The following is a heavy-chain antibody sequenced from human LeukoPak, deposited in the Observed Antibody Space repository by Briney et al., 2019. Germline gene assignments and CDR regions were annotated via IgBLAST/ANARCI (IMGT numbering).Heavy chain of an antibody. J-gene: IGHJ4*02. D-gene: IGHD2-15*01. CDR2: IYSSGTT. CDR1: GGSISSGSYY. Sequence: SETLSLTCTVSGGSISSGSYYWSWILQPAGKRLEWIGRIYSSGTTNYNPSLKSRVTISVDTSKNQFSLKLSSVTAADTAVYYCAREPTHIVVVVATTFYYFDYWGQGTLVTVSS. CDR3: AREPTHIVVVVATTFYYFDY. V-gene: IGHV4-61*02.